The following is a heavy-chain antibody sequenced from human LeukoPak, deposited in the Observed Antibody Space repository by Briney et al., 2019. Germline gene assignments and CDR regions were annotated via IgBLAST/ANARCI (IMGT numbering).Heavy chain of an antibody. Sequence: PGGSLRLSCAASGFTFSRYSMNWVRQAPGKGLEWVSYISNSSRTIYYADSVEGRFTISRDNAKNSLYLQMNSLRAEDTAVYYCASGWLRRDSWGQGTLVTVSS. J-gene: IGHJ4*02. V-gene: IGHV3-48*01. D-gene: IGHD5-12*01. CDR2: ISNSSRTI. CDR3: ASGWLRRDS. CDR1: GFTFSRYS.